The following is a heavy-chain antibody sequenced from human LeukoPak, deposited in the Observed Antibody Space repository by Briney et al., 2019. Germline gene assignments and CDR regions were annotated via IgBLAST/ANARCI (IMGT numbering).Heavy chain of an antibody. Sequence: GGSLRLSCAASGFTFRSYWMNWVRQAPGKGLEWVANIKQDGSEKYYVDSVEGRFTISRDNAKNSLYLQMNSLRAEDTAVYYCARGFPLGPNFDYWGQGTLVTVSS. CDR2: IKQDGSEK. CDR1: GFTFRSYW. CDR3: ARGFPLGPNFDY. J-gene: IGHJ4*02. V-gene: IGHV3-7*01.